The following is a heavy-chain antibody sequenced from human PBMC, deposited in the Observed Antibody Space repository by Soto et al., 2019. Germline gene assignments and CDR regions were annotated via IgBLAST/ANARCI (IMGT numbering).Heavy chain of an antibody. D-gene: IGHD3-22*01. CDR1: GGSIRSSSYY. V-gene: IGHV4-39*01. J-gene: IGHJ4*02. CDR2: VYFSGSA. CDR3: ARHQGSMIAVNFDY. Sequence: SETLSLTCNVSGGSIRSSSYYWGWIRQPPGKGLEWIGSVYFSGSASYNPSLKSRITISIDTSTNHFSLKLSSVTAADTAVYYCARHQGSMIAVNFDYWGQGTLVTVSS.